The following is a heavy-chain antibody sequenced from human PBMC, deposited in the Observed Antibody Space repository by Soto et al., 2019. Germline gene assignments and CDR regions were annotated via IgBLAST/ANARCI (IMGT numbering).Heavy chain of an antibody. Sequence: SETLSLTCTVSGGSISSSSYSWGWIRQPPGKGLEWIGSIYYSGRTSYNPSLKSRVTISVDTSKNQFFLKLCSVTAADTAVYYCARRSDGGVTEAEYFQHWGQGTLVTVSS. CDR3: ARRSDGGVTEAEYFQH. CDR1: GGSISSSSYS. CDR2: IYYSGRT. J-gene: IGHJ1*01. D-gene: IGHD2-21*02. V-gene: IGHV4-39*01.